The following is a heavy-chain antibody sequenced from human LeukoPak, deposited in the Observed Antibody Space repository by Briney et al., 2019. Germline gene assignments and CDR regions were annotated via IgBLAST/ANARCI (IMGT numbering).Heavy chain of an antibody. D-gene: IGHD2-15*01. J-gene: IGHJ4*02. Sequence: GGSLRLSCAASGFTFSSYEMNWVRQAPGKGLEWVSYISSSGSTIYYADSVKGRFTISRDNAKNSLYLQMNSLRAEDTAVYYCTRDQVVYDYWGQGTLVTVSS. V-gene: IGHV3-48*03. CDR1: GFTFSSYE. CDR2: ISSSGSTI. CDR3: TRDQVVYDY.